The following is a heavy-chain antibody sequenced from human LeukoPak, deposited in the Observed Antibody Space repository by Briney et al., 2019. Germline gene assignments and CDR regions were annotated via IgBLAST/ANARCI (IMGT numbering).Heavy chain of an antibody. Sequence: PSETLSLTCTVSGGSISSSSYYWGWIRQPPGKGLEWIGSIYYSGSTYYNPSLKSRVTISVDTSKNQFSLKLSSVTAADTAVYYCARLPRQLGLSFDYWGQGTLVTVSS. D-gene: IGHD6-13*01. CDR1: GGSISSSSYY. V-gene: IGHV4-39*01. CDR3: ARLPRQLGLSFDY. J-gene: IGHJ4*02. CDR2: IYYSGST.